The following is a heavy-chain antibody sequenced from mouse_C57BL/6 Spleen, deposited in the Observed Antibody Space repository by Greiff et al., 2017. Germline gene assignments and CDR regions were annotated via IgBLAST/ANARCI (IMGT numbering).Heavy chain of an antibody. V-gene: IGHV2-4*01. CDR1: GFSLTSYG. CDR2: IWSGGST. CDR3: AKTGYYDYDRGYFDV. J-gene: IGHJ1*03. D-gene: IGHD2-4*01. Sequence: QVQLQQSGPGLVQPSQSLSITCTVSGFSLTSYGVHWVRQPPGKGLEWLGVIWSGGSTDYNAAFISRLSISKDNSKSQVFFKMNSLQADDTAIYYCAKTGYYDYDRGYFDVWGTGTTVTVSS.